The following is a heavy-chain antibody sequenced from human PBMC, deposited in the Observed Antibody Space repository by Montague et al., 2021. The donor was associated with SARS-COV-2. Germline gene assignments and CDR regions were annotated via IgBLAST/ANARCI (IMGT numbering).Heavy chain of an antibody. CDR3: ARAVVGAKTVTIES. J-gene: IGHJ4*02. V-gene: IGHV4-59*01. D-gene: IGHD2-15*01. CDR1: GGSINNYF. Sequence: SETLSLTCSVSGGSINNYFWCWIRQSPGKGLEWVGYMHSTGSTAXNPSLKSRVIISVDTSKTQISLKLSSVSAADTALYYCARAVVGAKTVTIESWGQGTLVTVSS. CDR2: MHSTGST.